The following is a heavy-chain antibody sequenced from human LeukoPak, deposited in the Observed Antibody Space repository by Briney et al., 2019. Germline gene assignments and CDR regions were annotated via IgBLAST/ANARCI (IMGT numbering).Heavy chain of an antibody. D-gene: IGHD6-13*01. V-gene: IGHV3-23*01. CDR2: INGSGGSI. J-gene: IGHJ4*02. CDR3: AKGVRAAPDYYFDY. CDR1: GFTFCNYD. Sequence: PWGSLSLSCSASGFTFCNYDRSWVRHAPGEGLQWLATINGSGGSIYYADSVRGPLTISTDNSKNSLFLQMVRLGVENTAVYYCAKGVRAAPDYYFDYWGQGTLVTVSS.